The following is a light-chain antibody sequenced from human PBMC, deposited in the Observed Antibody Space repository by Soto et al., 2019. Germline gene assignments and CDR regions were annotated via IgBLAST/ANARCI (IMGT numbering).Light chain of an antibody. CDR1: QSISSH. CDR3: QQSYSTPFT. Sequence: DIQMTQSPSSLSASVGDRVTITCRASQSISSHLHWYQQKPGKAPKLLIYAASSLQSGVPSRFSGSGSGTDFTLTISSLQPEDFATYYCQQSYSTPFTFGPGTKVDI. J-gene: IGKJ3*01. CDR2: AAS. V-gene: IGKV1-39*01.